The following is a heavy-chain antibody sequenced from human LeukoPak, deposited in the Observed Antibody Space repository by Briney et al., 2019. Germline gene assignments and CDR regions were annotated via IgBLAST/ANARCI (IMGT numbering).Heavy chain of an antibody. D-gene: IGHD6-19*01. CDR2: IYSGGST. Sequence: GGSLRLSCAASGFTVSSNYMSWVRQAPGKGLEWVSVIYSGGSTYYADSVKGRFTISRDNSKNTLYLQMNSLRAEDTAVYYCARSEVSSGWYLFGYWGQGTLVTVSS. CDR1: GFTVSSNY. J-gene: IGHJ4*02. CDR3: ARSEVSSGWYLFGY. V-gene: IGHV3-66*01.